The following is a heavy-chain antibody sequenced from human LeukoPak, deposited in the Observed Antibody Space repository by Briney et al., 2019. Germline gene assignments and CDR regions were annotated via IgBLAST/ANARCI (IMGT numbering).Heavy chain of an antibody. D-gene: IGHD1-26*01. V-gene: IGHV4-4*07. Sequence: PSETLSLTCTVSGGSITTHYWSWIRHPAGKGLEWIGRIHTSGSTNYNPSLEGRATMSLDTSKNQFSLNLSSGTAADTALYYCARNLGYNWFGPWGQGTLVTVSS. CDR3: ARNLGYNWFGP. CDR1: GGSITTHY. CDR2: IHTSGST. J-gene: IGHJ5*02.